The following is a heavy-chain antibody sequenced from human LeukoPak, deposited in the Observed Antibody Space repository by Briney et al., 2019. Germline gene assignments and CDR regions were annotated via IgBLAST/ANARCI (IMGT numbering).Heavy chain of an antibody. CDR1: GFTFSSYA. V-gene: IGHV3-23*01. CDR2: IRGRGVST. J-gene: IGHJ4*01. CDR3: AKAASGNWNDVSDY. D-gene: IGHD1-20*01. Sequence: GGSRRLSCAASGFTFSSYAMSWVGQAPGKGLEWVSAIRGRGVSTSYADSVRSRFTISRDNSKNTLYLQMNSLRAEDTAVYYCAKAASGNWNDVSDYWGRGTLDTVSS.